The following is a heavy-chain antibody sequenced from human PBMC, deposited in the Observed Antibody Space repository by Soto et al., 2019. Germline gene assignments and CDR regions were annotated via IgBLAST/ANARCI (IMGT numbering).Heavy chain of an antibody. CDR3: ARGHYGDYDWFDP. Sequence: SETLSLTCAVYGGSFSGYYWSWIRQPPGKGLEWIGEINHSGSTNYNPSLKSRVTISVDTSKNQFPLKLSSVTAADTAVYYCARGHYGDYDWFDPWGQGTLVTVSS. D-gene: IGHD4-17*01. J-gene: IGHJ5*02. CDR1: GGSFSGYY. V-gene: IGHV4-34*01. CDR2: INHSGST.